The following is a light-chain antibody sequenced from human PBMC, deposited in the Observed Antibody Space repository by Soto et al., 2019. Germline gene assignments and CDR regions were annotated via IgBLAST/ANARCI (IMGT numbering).Light chain of an antibody. V-gene: IGKV3-15*01. CDR1: QSVSSK. Sequence: ETVMTQSPATLSLSPGERATLSCRASQSVSSKLVWYQQKPGQAPRFLIYGASTRATGIPARFRGSGSGTEFTLTIDSLQSEDFAVYYCQQYNDWPPAFGGGTKEEIK. CDR3: QQYNDWPPA. CDR2: GAS. J-gene: IGKJ4*01.